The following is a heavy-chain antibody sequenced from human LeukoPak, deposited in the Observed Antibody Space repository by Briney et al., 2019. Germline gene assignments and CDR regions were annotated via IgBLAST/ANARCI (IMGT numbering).Heavy chain of an antibody. CDR1: GFTFSNYW. CDR3: VRAMDV. Sequence: GGSLRLSCAASGFTFSNYWMQWVRQAPGKGLEWVANMKQDGSEKYYVDSVKGRFTISRDNAKNSLYLQMNSLRAEDTAVYYCVRAMDVWGQGTTVTVSS. CDR2: MKQDGSEK. J-gene: IGHJ6*02. V-gene: IGHV3-7*03.